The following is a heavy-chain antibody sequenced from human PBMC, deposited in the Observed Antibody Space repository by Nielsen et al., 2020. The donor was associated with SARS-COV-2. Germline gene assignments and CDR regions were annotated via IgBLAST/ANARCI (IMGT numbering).Heavy chain of an antibody. J-gene: IGHJ6*02. CDR1: GFTFTNYG. Sequence: GGSLRLSCAASGFTFTNYGMHWVRQAPGKGLEWVALISYDGDDKYYADSVKGRFTISRDNSKNTLYLQMNSLRAEDTAVYYCAKTAYFYYYYGVDVWGQGTTVTVSS. CDR3: AKTAYFYYYYGVDV. V-gene: IGHV3-30*18. CDR2: ISYDGDDK.